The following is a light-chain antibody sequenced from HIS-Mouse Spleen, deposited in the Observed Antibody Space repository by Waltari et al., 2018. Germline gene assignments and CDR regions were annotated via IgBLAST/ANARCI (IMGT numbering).Light chain of an antibody. J-gene: IGLJ2*01. Sequence: SYELTQPPSVSVSPGQTARITCSGDALPKQSAYWYQQKSVQAPVLVIYEDSKRPSGIPERFSGSSSGTMATLTISGAQVEDEADYYCYSTDSSGNHRVFGGGTKLTVL. CDR3: YSTDSSGNHRV. CDR1: ALPKQS. V-gene: IGLV3-10*01. CDR2: EDS.